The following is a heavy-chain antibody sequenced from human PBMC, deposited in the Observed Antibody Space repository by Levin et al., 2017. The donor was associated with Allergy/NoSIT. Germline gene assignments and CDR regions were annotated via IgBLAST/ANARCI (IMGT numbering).Heavy chain of an antibody. CDR3: ARDKGIAVAGGFDY. Sequence: PGESLKISCAASGFTFDDYGMNWVRQAPGKGLEWVSGINSKGGRTGYADSVKGRFTISRDNAKNSLYLQMNSLRAEDTALYYCARDKGIAVAGGFDYWGQGTLVTVSS. CDR2: INSKGGRT. V-gene: IGHV3-20*04. J-gene: IGHJ4*02. CDR1: GFTFDDYG. D-gene: IGHD6-19*01.